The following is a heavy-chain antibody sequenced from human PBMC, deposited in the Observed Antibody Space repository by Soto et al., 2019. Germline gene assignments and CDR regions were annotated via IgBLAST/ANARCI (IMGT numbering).Heavy chain of an antibody. J-gene: IGHJ6*02. CDR2: IIPSFGTA. D-gene: IGHD6-19*01. CDR1: GGTFSSYA. V-gene: IGHV1-69*01. Sequence: QVPLVQSGAEVKKPGSSVKVSCKASGGTFSSYAISWVRQAPGQGLEWMGGIIPSFGTANYAQKFQARVTITPDESTSPAYMERSSLRSEDTAVYYCPRPRISEVAEFHYYYGMAGWGRVTTVTVS. CDR3: PRPRISEVAEFHYYYGMAG.